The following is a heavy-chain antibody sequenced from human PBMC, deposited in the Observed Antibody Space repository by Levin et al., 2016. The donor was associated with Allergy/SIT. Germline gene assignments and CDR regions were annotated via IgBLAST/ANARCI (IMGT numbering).Heavy chain of an antibody. Sequence: GSLRLSCAVYVGSFSGYYWSWIRQSPGKGLEWIGEIRHNGGANYNPSLKSRLTMSVDTSKNQFSLRLSSVTAADTAVYYCARGGGDYLSDGGDWFDPWGQGTLVTVSS. CDR2: IRHNGGA. V-gene: IGHV4-34*01. CDR3: ARGGGDYLSDGGDWFDP. CDR1: VGSFSGYY. D-gene: IGHD4-17*01. J-gene: IGHJ5*02.